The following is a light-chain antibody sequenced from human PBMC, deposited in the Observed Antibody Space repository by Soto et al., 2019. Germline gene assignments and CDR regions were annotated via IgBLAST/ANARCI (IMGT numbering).Light chain of an antibody. V-gene: IGKV3-20*01. CDR2: AAS. CDR3: QQYGRSPLT. Sequence: EIVLTQSPDTLSLSPGERATLSCRASQRVSSTLLAWYQQKPGQAPRLLIYAASNRATGIPDRFSGSGSGTDFTLTISRLEPEDFAVYYCQQYGRSPLTFGGGTKVEIK. J-gene: IGKJ4*01. CDR1: QRVSSTL.